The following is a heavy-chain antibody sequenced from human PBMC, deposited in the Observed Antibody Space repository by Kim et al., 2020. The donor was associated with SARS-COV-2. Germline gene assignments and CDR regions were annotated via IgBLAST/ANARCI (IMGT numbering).Heavy chain of an antibody. D-gene: IGHD5-12*01. CDR2: TYYRSKWSN. CDR1: GDSVSSNSAT. V-gene: IGHV6-1*01. CDR3: TRAQYGGYAY. J-gene: IGHJ4*02. Sequence: SQTLSLTCAIPGDSVSSNSATWNWIRQSPSRGLEWLGRTYYRSKWSNDYAVSVKSRITINPDTSKNQFSLHLNSVTPEDTAMYYRTRAQYGGYAYWGQGTLVTVSS.